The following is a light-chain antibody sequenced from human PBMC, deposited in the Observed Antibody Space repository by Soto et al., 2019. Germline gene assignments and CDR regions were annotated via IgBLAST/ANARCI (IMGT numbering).Light chain of an antibody. V-gene: IGLV2-8*01. J-gene: IGLJ2*01. CDR3: SSWTGNNFVV. CDR1: SSNVGAYNY. CDR2: EVT. Sequence: QSALTQPPSASGSPGQSVTISCTGTSSNVGAYNYVSWYQQHPGKAPKLMIYEVTKRPSGVPDRVSGSKSGSKASLTVSGLQAEDEADYYCSSWTGNNFVVFGGGTKLTVL.